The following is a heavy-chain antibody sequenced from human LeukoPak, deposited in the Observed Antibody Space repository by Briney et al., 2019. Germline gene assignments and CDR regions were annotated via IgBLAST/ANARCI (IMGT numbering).Heavy chain of an antibody. CDR2: ISYDGSNK. CDR1: GFTFSSYA. V-gene: IGHV3-30-3*01. CDR3: ARENFMATSGTTFDI. Sequence: GGSLRLSCAASGFTFSSYAMHWVRQAPGKGLEWVAVISYDGSNKYYADSMKGRFTISRDNSKNTLYLQMNSLRAEDTAVYYCARENFMATSGTTFDIWGQGTMVSVSS. J-gene: IGHJ3*02. D-gene: IGHD1-1*01.